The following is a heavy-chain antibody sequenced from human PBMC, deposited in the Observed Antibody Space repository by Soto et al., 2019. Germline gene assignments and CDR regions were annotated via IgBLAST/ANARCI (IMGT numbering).Heavy chain of an antibody. CDR1: GASISGYH. V-gene: IGHV4-59*08. CDR3: ARGFTIGWYTYYFDL. CDR2: IYYTGST. J-gene: IGHJ4*02. D-gene: IGHD6-19*01. Sequence: QVQLQESGPGLVKPSETLSLTCTVSGASISGYHWSWIRQPPGKGLGWIGYIYYTGSTNYNPSLKIRVTMSVDTSKNQFSLKLNSVTAADTAVYYCARGFTIGWYTYYFDLWGQGPLVTVSS.